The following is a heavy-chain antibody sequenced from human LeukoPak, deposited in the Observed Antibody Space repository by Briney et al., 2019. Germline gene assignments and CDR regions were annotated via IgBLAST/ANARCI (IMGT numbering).Heavy chain of an antibody. CDR3: ARDMGELLFDY. V-gene: IGHV3-48*01. J-gene: IGHJ4*02. Sequence: GGSLRLSCAASGFTFSIYSMNWVRQAPGKGLEWLSYITSDSNTIYYADSVKGRFTISRDNAKNSLYLQMNSLRAEDTAVYYCARDMGELLFDYWGQGTLVTVSS. D-gene: IGHD1-26*01. CDR2: ITSDSNTI. CDR1: GFTFSIYS.